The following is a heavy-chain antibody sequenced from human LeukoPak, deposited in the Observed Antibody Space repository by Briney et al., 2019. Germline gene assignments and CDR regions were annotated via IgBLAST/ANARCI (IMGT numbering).Heavy chain of an antibody. V-gene: IGHV4-59*12. CDR1: GGSISSYY. CDR2: IYYSGST. D-gene: IGHD6-13*01. Sequence: PSETLSLTCTVSGGSISSYYWSWIRQPPGKGLEWIGYIYYSGSTNYNPSLKSRVTMSVDTSKNQFSLKLSSVTAADTAVYYCARGAAAGTSDAFDIWGQGTMVTVSS. CDR3: ARGAAAGTSDAFDI. J-gene: IGHJ3*02.